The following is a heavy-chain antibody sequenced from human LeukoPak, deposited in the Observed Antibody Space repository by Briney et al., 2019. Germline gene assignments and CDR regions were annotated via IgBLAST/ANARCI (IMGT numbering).Heavy chain of an antibody. D-gene: IGHD5-18*01. V-gene: IGHV4-31*03. CDR3: ARGGDTATGGDY. CDR1: GGSISGSGYY. Sequence: RPSETLSLTCTVSGGSISGSGYYWTWTRQHPGEGLEWLGVIHPGGSIYYNPSLSSRLIISADRSKNQMSLKLSSVTAADTAVYYCARGGDTATGGDYWGQGTLATVSS. J-gene: IGHJ4*02. CDR2: IHPGGSI.